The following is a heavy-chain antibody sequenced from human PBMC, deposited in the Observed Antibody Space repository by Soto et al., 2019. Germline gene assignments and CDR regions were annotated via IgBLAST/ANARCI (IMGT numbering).Heavy chain of an antibody. CDR3: ARRYGASFDY. J-gene: IGHJ4*02. V-gene: IGHV4-59*01. Sequence: SETLSLTCAVYGGSFSDYSWSWIRQPPGKGLEWIGYIYYSGSTNYNPSLKSRVTISVDTSKNQFSLKLSSVTAADTAVYYCARRYGASFDYWGQGTLVTVSS. D-gene: IGHD4-17*01. CDR1: GGSFSDYS. CDR2: IYYSGST.